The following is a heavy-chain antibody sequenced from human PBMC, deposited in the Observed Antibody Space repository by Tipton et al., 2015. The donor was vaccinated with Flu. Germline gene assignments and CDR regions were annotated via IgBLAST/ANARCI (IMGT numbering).Heavy chain of an antibody. V-gene: IGHV3-53*01. Sequence: QLVQSGGGLIQPGGSLRLSCAASGFTVTSSYMSWVRQAPGKGLEWVSVIYGGGTDYADSVKGRFTISRDKSKNALYLQMSSLRAEDTAVYYCARGPQVPVWPYYYGMDVWGQGTTVTVSS. D-gene: IGHD2-2*01. CDR1: GFTVTSSY. CDR2: IYGGGT. CDR3: ARGPQVPVWPYYYGMDV. J-gene: IGHJ6*02.